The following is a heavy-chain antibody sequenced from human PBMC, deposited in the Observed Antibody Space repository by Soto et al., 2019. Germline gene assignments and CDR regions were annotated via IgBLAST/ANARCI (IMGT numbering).Heavy chain of an antibody. CDR2: IYWDDDK. CDR3: AHAPGIAVTTNWFDP. D-gene: IGHD6-13*01. J-gene: IGHJ5*02. V-gene: IGHV2-5*02. CDR1: GFSLSTSEVG. Sequence: QITLKESGPTLVKPTQTLTLTCTFSGFSLSTSEVGVGWIRQPPGKALQWLALIYWDDDKRYSPSLKSRLTITKDTSKNQVVLTMTNMDPVDTATDYGAHAPGIAVTTNWFDPWGQGILVTVSS.